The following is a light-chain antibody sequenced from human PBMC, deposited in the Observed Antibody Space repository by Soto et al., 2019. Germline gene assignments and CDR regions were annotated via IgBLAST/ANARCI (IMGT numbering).Light chain of an antibody. CDR2: DAS. Sequence: DIQMTQSPSTLSASVGGRITITCRASQSGSRRLAWFQQKPGKAPKLLIYDASSLESGVASRFSGRGSGTEFTLTISSMQPDDCATYYCHTYNSYSLHTFGQGTKLEIK. CDR3: HTYNSYSLHT. CDR1: QSGSRR. J-gene: IGKJ2*01. V-gene: IGKV1-5*01.